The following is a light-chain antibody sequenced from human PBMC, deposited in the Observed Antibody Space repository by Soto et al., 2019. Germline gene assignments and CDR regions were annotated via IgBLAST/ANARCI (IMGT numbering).Light chain of an antibody. CDR3: QVWDSRSDRPVV. V-gene: IGLV3-21*02. J-gene: IGLJ2*01. CDR2: ANN. Sequence: SYELTQSPSVSEAPGQTARISCGGAAIGSKAVQWYQQKPGQAPVVVIYANNDRPSGIPERFSGSNSGNTATLTISRVEAGDEGEYFCQVWDSRSDRPVVFGGGTKLTVL. CDR1: AIGSKA.